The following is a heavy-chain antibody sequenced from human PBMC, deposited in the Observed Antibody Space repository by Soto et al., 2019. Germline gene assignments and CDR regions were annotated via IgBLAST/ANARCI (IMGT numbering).Heavy chain of an antibody. D-gene: IGHD1-26*01. CDR3: ARDLGSYFPYYYYYGMDV. Sequence: ASVKVSCKASGYTFSNFAMHWVRQAPGQRLEWMGWINAGNWNTKYSQKFQGRVTITRDTSASTAYMELSRLRSDDTAVYYCARDLGSYFPYYYYYGMDVWGQGTTVTVSS. CDR1: GYTFSNFA. V-gene: IGHV1-3*01. CDR2: INAGNWNT. J-gene: IGHJ6*02.